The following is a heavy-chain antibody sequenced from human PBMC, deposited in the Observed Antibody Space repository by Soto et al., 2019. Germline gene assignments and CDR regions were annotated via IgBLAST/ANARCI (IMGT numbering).Heavy chain of an antibody. D-gene: IGHD2-8*01. CDR1: EFTLISYW. CDR2: IKQDGSEK. V-gene: IGHV3-7*03. J-gene: IGHJ4*02. CDR3: ASFYQEYAASYDY. Sequence: GGTLSLSCAASEFTLISYWMSWVSQAPGEGLEWVANIKQDGSEKYYVDSVKGRFTTSRDNAKNSLYLQMNSLRAEDTAVYYCASFYQEYAASYDYWGRGTLVTV.